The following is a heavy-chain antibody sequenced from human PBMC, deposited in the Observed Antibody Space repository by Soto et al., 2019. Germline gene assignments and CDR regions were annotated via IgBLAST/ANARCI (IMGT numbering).Heavy chain of an antibody. CDR1: GYTFTSYG. V-gene: IGHV1-18*01. D-gene: IGHD2-2*01. CDR2: ISAYNGNT. Sequence: QVPLVQSGAEVKKPGASVKVSCKASGYTFTSYGISWVRQAPGQGLEWMGWISAYNGNTNYAQKLQGRVTMTTDTSTSTAYMELRSLRSDDTAVYYCARDRSVVVVPAATYYYGMDVWGQGTTVTVSS. J-gene: IGHJ6*02. CDR3: ARDRSVVVVPAATYYYGMDV.